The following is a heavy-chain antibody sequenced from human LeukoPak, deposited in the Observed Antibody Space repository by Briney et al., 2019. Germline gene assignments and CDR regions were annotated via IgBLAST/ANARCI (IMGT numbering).Heavy chain of an antibody. D-gene: IGHD1-26*01. Sequence: ASVKVSCKASGYTFSNFDINWVRQATGQGLEWMGWMNPHSGNTGYSQKFQGRVTITKNSSISTAYMELSSLTSEDTAVYYCAREWGNFDPWGQGTLVTVSS. V-gene: IGHV1-8*03. CDR1: GYTFSNFD. J-gene: IGHJ5*02. CDR2: MNPHSGNT. CDR3: AREWGNFDP.